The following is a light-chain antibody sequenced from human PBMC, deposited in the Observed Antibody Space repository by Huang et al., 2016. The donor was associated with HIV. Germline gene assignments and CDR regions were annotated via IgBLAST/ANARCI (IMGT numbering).Light chain of an antibody. CDR1: ESILRK. Sequence: VMTQSPATLSVSPGERATLSCRASESILRKLAWYQQRPGQPPRLLIYGASVRLTGIPDRFSGSGSGTEFSLTISSLQSEDFAVYYCQQYNKWPPYTYGQGTKLEIK. CDR2: GAS. J-gene: IGKJ2*01. CDR3: QQYNKWPPYT. V-gene: IGKV3-15*01.